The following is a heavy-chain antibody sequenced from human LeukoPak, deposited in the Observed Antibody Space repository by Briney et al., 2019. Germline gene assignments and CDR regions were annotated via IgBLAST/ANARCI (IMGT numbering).Heavy chain of an antibody. J-gene: IGHJ6*03. CDR1: GGSISSSSYY. D-gene: IGHD3-22*01. Sequence: PSETLSLTCTVSGGSISSSSYYWGWIRQPPGKGLEWIGCIDYSGSAYYNPSLKSRVTISVDTSKNQFSLKLNSVTAADTAVYYCARSSEGRYYYDSSGYSYYYYYMDVWGKGTTVTISS. V-gene: IGHV4-39*07. CDR3: ARSSEGRYYYDSSGYSYYYYYMDV. CDR2: IDYSGSA.